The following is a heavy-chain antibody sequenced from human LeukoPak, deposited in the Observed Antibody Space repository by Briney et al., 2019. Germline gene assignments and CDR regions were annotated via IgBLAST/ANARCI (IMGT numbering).Heavy chain of an antibody. V-gene: IGHV3-53*04. D-gene: IGHD3-10*02. CDR3: VRMFRE. CDR1: GFTASSNY. J-gene: IGHJ4*02. Sequence: GGSVRLSCAVSGFTASSNYMSWVRRAPGKGLEWVSVMYRGGRTYYADSVEGRVTIFRRNSKDTPYSQMDSPRSEGTAVFYSVRMFREGARETLLTVPS. CDR2: MYRGGRT.